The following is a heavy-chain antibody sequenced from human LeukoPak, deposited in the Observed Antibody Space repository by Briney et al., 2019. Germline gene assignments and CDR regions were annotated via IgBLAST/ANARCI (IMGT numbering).Heavy chain of an antibody. D-gene: IGHD5-18*01. CDR3: ARERAAMDS. CDR1: GGSIRSDY. Sequence: SETLSLTCIVSGGSIRSDYWSWIRQPPGKGLEWIGYIYYSGSTNYNPSLKSRVTISVDTSRNQFSLKLNSVTAADTAVYFCARERAAMDSWGQGTLVTVSS. V-gene: IGHV4-59*01. CDR2: IYYSGST. J-gene: IGHJ4*02.